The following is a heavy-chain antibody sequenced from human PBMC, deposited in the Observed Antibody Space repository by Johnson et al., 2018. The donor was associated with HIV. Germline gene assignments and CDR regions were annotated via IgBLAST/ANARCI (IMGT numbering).Heavy chain of an antibody. CDR2: IDWNGGST. D-gene: IGHD6-13*01. Sequence: VQLVESGGGVVRPGGSLRLSCAASGFTFDDYGMSWVRQAPGKGLEWVSGIDWNGGSTSYADSVRGRFTISRDNAKNSLYLQMNSLRAEDTALYYCTRARYSSSWYNGDAFDIWGQGTMVTVSS. J-gene: IGHJ3*02. CDR3: TRARYSSSWYNGDAFDI. CDR1: GFTFDDYG. V-gene: IGHV3-20*04.